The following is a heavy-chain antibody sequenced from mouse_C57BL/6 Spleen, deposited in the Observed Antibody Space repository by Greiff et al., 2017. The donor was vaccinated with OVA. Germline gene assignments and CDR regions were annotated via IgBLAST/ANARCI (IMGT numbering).Heavy chain of an antibody. V-gene: IGHV1-69*01. Sequence: QVHVKQPGAELVMPGASVKLSCKASGYTFTSYWMHWVKQRPGQGLEWIGEIDPSDSYTNYNQQFKGKSTLTVDKSSSTAYMQLSSLTSEDSAVYYCARGGSHYGSSPYYFDYWGQGTTLTVSS. CDR3: ARGGSHYGSSPYYFDY. D-gene: IGHD1-1*01. CDR2: IDPSDSYT. J-gene: IGHJ2*01. CDR1: GYTFTSYW.